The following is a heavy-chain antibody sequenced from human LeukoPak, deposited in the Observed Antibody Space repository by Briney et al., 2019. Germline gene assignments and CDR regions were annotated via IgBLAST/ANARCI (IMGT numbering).Heavy chain of an antibody. CDR1: GGTFSSYA. CDR2: IIPILGIA. D-gene: IGHD6-19*01. Sequence: GASVKVSCKASGGTFSSYAISWVRQAPGQGLEWMGRIIPILGIANYAQKLQGRVTMTTDTSTSTAYMELRSLRSDDTAVYYCAREAVAGTRPRGYFDYWGQGTLVTVSS. V-gene: IGHV1-69*04. CDR3: AREAVAGTRPRGYFDY. J-gene: IGHJ4*02.